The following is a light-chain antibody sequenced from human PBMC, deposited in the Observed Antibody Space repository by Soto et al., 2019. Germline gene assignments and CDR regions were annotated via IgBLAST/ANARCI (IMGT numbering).Light chain of an antibody. V-gene: IGKV3-20*01. J-gene: IGKJ4*01. Sequence: DIVLTQSPATLSLSPGERATLSCGASQSVSSSRLAWYQQKPGQAPRLLIYGTSNRATGIPDRFTGSGSGTDFTLTISRLEPEDFAVYYCQQYSSSPLTFGGGTKVDIK. CDR1: QSVSSSR. CDR3: QQYSSSPLT. CDR2: GTS.